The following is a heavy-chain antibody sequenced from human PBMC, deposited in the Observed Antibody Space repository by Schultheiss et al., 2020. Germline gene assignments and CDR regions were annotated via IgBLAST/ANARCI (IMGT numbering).Heavy chain of an antibody. CDR3: ALPRDYGDIPLLFFDY. J-gene: IGHJ4*02. CDR1: GGSISSSSYY. CDR2: IYTSGST. Sequence: SETLSLTCTVSGGSISSSSYYWSWIRQPAGKGLEWIGRIYTSGSTNYNPSLKSRVTISVDTSKNQFSLKLSSVTAADTAVYYCALPRDYGDIPLLFFDYWGQGTLVTVSS. V-gene: IGHV4-61*02. D-gene: IGHD4-17*01.